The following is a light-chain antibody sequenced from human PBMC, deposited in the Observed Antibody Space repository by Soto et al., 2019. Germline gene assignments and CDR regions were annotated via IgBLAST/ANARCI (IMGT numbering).Light chain of an antibody. V-gene: IGKV3-20*01. Sequence: EIVLTQSPVTLSLSPGEIATLSCRASQSVTTNLAWYQHKPGQAPRRLISGATSRATGIPDRFSGSGSGTDFTLTISRLDHEDFALYYCQQYGGSPITFGQGTRLEI. CDR3: QQYGGSPIT. CDR1: QSVTTN. CDR2: GAT. J-gene: IGKJ5*01.